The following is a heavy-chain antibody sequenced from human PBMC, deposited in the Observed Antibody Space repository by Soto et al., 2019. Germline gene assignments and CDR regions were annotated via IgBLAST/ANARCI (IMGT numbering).Heavy chain of an antibody. D-gene: IGHD6-19*01. J-gene: IGHJ4*02. V-gene: IGHV4-34*01. CDR2: INHSGST. CDR3: ARGQGARYSSGWLAYYFDY. Sequence: QVQLQQWGAGLLKPSETLSLTCAVYGGSFSGYYWSWIRQPPGKGLEWIGEINHSGSTNYNPSLKSRVTISVDTSKNQFSLKLSSVTASDTAVYYCARGQGARYSSGWLAYYFDYWGQGTLVTVSS. CDR1: GGSFSGYY.